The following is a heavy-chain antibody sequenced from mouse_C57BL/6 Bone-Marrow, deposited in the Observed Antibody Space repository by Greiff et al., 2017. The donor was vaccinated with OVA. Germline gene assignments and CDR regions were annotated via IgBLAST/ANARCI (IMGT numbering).Heavy chain of an antibody. V-gene: IGHV1-69*01. CDR3: GITTYYYDC. J-gene: IGHJ2*01. CDR1: GYTFTSSW. CDR2: IDPSDSYT. D-gene: IGHD1-1*01. Sequence: VQLQQPGAELVMPGASVKLSCKASGYTFTSSWMHWVQPSPGQGLEWICEIDPSDSYTTYTQKFKGKSTLNVDKSSSTAYMQLSSLTSEDAAVYYCGITTYYYDCWGKGTTLS.